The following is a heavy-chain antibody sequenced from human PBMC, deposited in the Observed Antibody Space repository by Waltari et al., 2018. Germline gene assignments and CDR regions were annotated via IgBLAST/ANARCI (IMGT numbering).Heavy chain of an antibody. J-gene: IGHJ4*02. CDR1: GGSISSHY. CDR2: IYYSGST. CDR3: ARIDDGYNSPLGY. Sequence: QVQLQESGPGLVKPSETLSLTCTVSGGSISSHYWSWIRQPPGKGLEWIGYIYYSGSTNYNPSLKSRVTISVDTSKNQFSLKLSSVTAADTAVYYCARIDDGYNSPLGYWGQGTLVTVSS. D-gene: IGHD5-12*01. V-gene: IGHV4-59*11.